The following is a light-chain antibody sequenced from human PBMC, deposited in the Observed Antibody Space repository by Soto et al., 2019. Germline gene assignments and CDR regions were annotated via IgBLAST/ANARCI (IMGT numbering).Light chain of an antibody. Sequence: IVMTQSPATLSVSPGERATLSCRASQSISSKLAWYQQKPGQAPRLLIYGASTRATGIPVRFSGSGSGTDFTLTITSLQSEDFAVYYCQQYNNWWTFGQGTKV. CDR2: GAS. V-gene: IGKV3-15*01. CDR3: QQYNNWWT. CDR1: QSISSK. J-gene: IGKJ1*01.